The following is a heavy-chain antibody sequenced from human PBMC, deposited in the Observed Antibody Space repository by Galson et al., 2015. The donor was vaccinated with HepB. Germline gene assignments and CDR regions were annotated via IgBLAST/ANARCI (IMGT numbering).Heavy chain of an antibody. D-gene: IGHD1-26*01. CDR3: ARDPDDTEGYYMTFEY. CDR1: GFKFTDFA. J-gene: IGHJ4*02. V-gene: IGHV3-30*03. Sequence: SLRLSCATSGFKFTDFAMHWVRQAPGKGLEWVAIISHDGKHQYYADSVRDRFTISRDVSKNTLYLQMYSLRTDDTAIYYCARDPDDTEGYYMTFEYWGQGSLVTVSS. CDR2: ISHDGKHQ.